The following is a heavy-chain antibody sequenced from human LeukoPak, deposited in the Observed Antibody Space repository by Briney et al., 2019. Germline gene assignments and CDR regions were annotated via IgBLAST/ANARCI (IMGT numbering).Heavy chain of an antibody. Sequence: GGSLRLSCAASGFTFSTYDMNWVRQDPGKGLQWVSYISRSSGTIYYADSVKGRFTISRDNAKNSLYLQMNSLRAEDTAVYYCAAFDIWGQGTMVTVSS. V-gene: IGHV3-48*04. CDR2: ISRSSGTI. J-gene: IGHJ3*02. CDR3: AAFDI. CDR1: GFTFSTYD.